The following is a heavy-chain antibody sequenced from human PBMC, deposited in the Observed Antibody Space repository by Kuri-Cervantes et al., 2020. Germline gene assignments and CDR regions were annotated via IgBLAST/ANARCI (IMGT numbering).Heavy chain of an antibody. J-gene: IGHJ3*01. V-gene: IGHV4-31*02. CDR2: ISYSGST. CDR3: ARERGTLRGDAFDL. D-gene: IGHD1-26*01. CDR1: GGSISSGGYY. Sequence: SCSVSGGSISSGGYYWSWSRQHPGKGLEWIGYISYSGSTYYNPSLQSRVTMSVDTSENQFSLKLSSVAATDTAVYFCARERGTLRGDAFDLWGQGTMVTVSS.